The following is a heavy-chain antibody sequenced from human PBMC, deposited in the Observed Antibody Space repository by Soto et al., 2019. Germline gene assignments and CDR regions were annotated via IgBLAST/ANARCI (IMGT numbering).Heavy chain of an antibody. J-gene: IGHJ4*02. CDR1: GVSFMGYH. CDR3: ARIPGSDYSDPHDF. D-gene: IGHD4-17*01. Sequence: LALTCAVYGVSFMGYHWTWIRQPPGRGLDWIGEITHRGSPNYNPSLKSRVTISIDTSKNQFSLNLRSVTAADTAVYYCARIPGSDYSDPHDFWGQGNLVTVSS. V-gene: IGHV4-34*01. CDR2: ITHRGSP.